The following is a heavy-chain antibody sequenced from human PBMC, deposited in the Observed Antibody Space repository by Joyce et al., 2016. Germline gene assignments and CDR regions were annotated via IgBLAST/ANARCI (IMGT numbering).Heavy chain of an antibody. CDR1: GYTFTGYY. CDR3: ARVEMATIRNIDH. CDR2: INPNSGEP. J-gene: IGHJ4*02. Sequence: QVQLVQSGAEVKKPGASVKVSCKASGYTFTGYYMHWVRQAPGQGLEWMGWINPNSGEPNYAQKLQARVTMTRDTATSTVYMELSSLRSDDTAVYYCARVEMATIRNIDHWGQGTLVTVSS. V-gene: IGHV1-2*02. D-gene: IGHD5-24*01.